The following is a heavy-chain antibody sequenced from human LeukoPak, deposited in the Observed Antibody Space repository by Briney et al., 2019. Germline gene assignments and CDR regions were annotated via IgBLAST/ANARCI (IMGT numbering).Heavy chain of an antibody. J-gene: IGHJ3*02. V-gene: IGHV4-38-2*02. CDR3: ARHLPLGRDAFDI. CDR2: SGST. Sequence: KASETLSLTCTVSGYSISSGYYWGWIRQPPGKGLEWIGSGSTYYNPSLKSRVTISVDTSKNQFSLKLSSVTAADTAVYYCARHLPLGRDAFDIWGQGTMVTVSS. CDR1: GYSISSGYY. D-gene: IGHD1-26*01.